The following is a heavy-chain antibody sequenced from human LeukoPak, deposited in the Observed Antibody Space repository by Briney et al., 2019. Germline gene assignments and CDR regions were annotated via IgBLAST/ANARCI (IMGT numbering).Heavy chain of an antibody. CDR1: GFTVNSNH. Sequence: PGGSLRLSCAASGFTVNSNHMNWFRQAPGKGLEWVSAISGSGGSTYYADSVKGRFTISRDNSKNTLYLQMNSLRAEDTAVYYCAKDLSSSSIDPWGQGTLVTVSS. J-gene: IGHJ5*02. V-gene: IGHV3-23*01. CDR3: AKDLSSSSIDP. D-gene: IGHD6-6*01. CDR2: ISGSGGST.